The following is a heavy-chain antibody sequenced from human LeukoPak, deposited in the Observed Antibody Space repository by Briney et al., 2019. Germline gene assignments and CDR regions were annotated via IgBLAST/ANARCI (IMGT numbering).Heavy chain of an antibody. J-gene: IGHJ4*02. Sequence: ASVKVSCKASGYTFTSYDINWVRQATGQGLEWMGWISAYNGNTNYAQKLQGRVTMTTDTSTSTAYMELRSLRSDDTAVYYCARQNYDYVWGSPDYWGQGTLVTVSS. CDR2: ISAYNGNT. CDR1: GYTFTSYD. CDR3: ARQNYDYVWGSPDY. V-gene: IGHV1-18*01. D-gene: IGHD3-16*01.